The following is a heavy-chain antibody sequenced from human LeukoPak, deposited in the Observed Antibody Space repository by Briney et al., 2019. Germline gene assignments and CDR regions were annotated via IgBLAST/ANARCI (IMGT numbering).Heavy chain of an antibody. CDR1: GFTFSNYA. D-gene: IGHD5-12*01. V-gene: IGHV3-23*01. CDR2: ISGSGDST. J-gene: IGHJ4*02. CDR3: AKSRGVDGFDY. Sequence: GGSLRLSCAASGFTFSNYAMSWVRQAPGKGLEWVSAISGSGDSTYYADSVKGRFTISRDNSKHTLYLQMNSLRAEDTAVYYCAKSRGVDGFDYWGQGTLVTVSS.